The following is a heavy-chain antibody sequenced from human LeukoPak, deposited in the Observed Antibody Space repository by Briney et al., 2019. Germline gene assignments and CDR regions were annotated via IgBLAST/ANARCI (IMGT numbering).Heavy chain of an antibody. Sequence: GGSLRLSCAASGFXFSSYGMYWVRQSPGKGLEWVAYVSDDGTRQYYADSVKGRLTISRDNSKNTLNLQMNSLRVEDTAVYYCARDITGSYSVDYWGQGTLVTVSS. CDR1: GFXFSSYG. D-gene: IGHD1-26*01. CDR2: VSDDGTRQ. CDR3: ARDITGSYSVDY. J-gene: IGHJ4*02. V-gene: IGHV3-30*03.